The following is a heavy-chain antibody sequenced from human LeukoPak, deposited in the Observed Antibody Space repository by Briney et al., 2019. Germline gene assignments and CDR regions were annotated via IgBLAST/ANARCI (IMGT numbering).Heavy chain of an antibody. CDR1: GFTFSSYS. J-gene: IGHJ4*02. V-gene: IGHV3-21*01. CDR2: ISSSSYI. CDR3: ARDPTNYGSGSYYGDY. Sequence: GGSLRLSCAASGFTFSSYSMNWVRQAPGKGLEWVSSISSSSYIYYADSVKGRFTISRDNAKNSLYLQMNSLRAEDTAVYYCARDPTNYGSGSYYGDYWGQGTLVTVSS. D-gene: IGHD3-10*01.